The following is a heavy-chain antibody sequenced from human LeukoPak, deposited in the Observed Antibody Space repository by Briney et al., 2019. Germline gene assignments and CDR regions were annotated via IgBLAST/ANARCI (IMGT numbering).Heavy chain of an antibody. CDR3: ARLVVVPAAQGSDNWFDP. Sequence: ASVKVSCKASGYTFTSYGISWVRQAPGQGLEWMGWISAYNGNTNYAQKLQGRVTMTTDTSTSTAYMELRSLRSDDTAVYYCARLVVVPAAQGSDNWFDPWGQGTLVTVSS. CDR1: GYTFTSYG. D-gene: IGHD2-2*01. J-gene: IGHJ5*02. V-gene: IGHV1-18*01. CDR2: ISAYNGNT.